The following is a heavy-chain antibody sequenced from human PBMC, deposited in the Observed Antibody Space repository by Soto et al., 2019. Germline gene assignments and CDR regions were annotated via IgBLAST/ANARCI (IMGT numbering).Heavy chain of an antibody. CDR2: IYYTGRT. D-gene: IGHD3-10*01. CDR3: VRPQGSTSMYHWFDH. J-gene: IGHJ5*01. V-gene: IGHV4-39*01. CDR1: GYSITTTSYY. Sequence: XETLSLTCAVAGYSITTTSYYWGWIRRPPGRGLEWIGSIYYTGRTYYNPSLKSRVTISVDTSKNQFSLMLTSVTAADTAVYYCVRPQGSTSMYHWFDHWGRGTLVTVSS.